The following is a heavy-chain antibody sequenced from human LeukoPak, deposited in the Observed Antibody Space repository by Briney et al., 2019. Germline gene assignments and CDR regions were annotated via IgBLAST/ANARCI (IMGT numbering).Heavy chain of an antibody. J-gene: IGHJ5*02. Sequence: SETLSLTCTVSGGSISSYYRSWIRQPPGKGLEWIGYIYYSGSTNYNPSLKSRVTISVDTSKNQFSLKLSSVTAADTAVYYCARDGGYSYGYPNWFDPWGQGTLVTVSS. CDR1: GGSISSYY. CDR3: ARDGGYSYGYPNWFDP. CDR2: IYYSGST. D-gene: IGHD5-18*01. V-gene: IGHV4-59*01.